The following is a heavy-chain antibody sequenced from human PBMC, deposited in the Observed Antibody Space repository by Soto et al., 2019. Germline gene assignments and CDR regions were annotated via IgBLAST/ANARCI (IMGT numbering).Heavy chain of an antibody. CDR1: GGSISSSSYY. Sequence: QLQLQESGPGLVKPSETLSLTCTVSGGSISSSSYYWGWIRQPPGKGLEWIGSIYYSGSTYYNPSLKSRVTISVDTSKNQFSLKLSSVTAADSAMYYCARHAKGLPSVAGGWFGPWGQGTLVTVSS. J-gene: IGHJ5*02. CDR2: IYYSGST. D-gene: IGHD6-19*01. CDR3: ARHAKGLPSVAGGWFGP. V-gene: IGHV4-39*01.